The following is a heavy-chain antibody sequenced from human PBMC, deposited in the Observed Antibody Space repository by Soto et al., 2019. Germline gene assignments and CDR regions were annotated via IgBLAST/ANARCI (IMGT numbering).Heavy chain of an antibody. D-gene: IGHD3-22*01. J-gene: IGHJ4*02. V-gene: IGHV1-3*05. CDR2: INAGNGNT. Sequence: QVRLVQSGAEEKKPGASVKLSCKASGYTFTSYAMHWVRQAPGQRLEWMGWINAGNGNTKYSQKFQGRVTITRDTSASTAYMELSSLRSEDTAVYYCARGSGYYYWDDYWGQGTLVTVSS. CDR1: GYTFTSYA. CDR3: ARGSGYYYWDDY.